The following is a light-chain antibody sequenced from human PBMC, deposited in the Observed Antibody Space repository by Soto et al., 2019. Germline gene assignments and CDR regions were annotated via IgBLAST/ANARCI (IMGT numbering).Light chain of an antibody. J-gene: IGKJ1*01. V-gene: IGKV3-20*01. CDR3: QLYSGSPWT. CDR2: GVS. CDR1: QSISNKY. Sequence: EIVLTQAPATLSLSPGERATLSCRASQSISNKYLAWYQQEPGQAPRLLIHGVSIRATGIPDRFSGSGSGTDFTLTISRLEPEDFAVYYCQLYSGSPWTFGQGTKV.